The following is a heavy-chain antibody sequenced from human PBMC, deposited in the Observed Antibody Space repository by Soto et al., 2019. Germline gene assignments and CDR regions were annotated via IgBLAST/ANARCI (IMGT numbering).Heavy chain of an antibody. CDR1: GFTFSNAW. CDR3: TTHYYGSGSYSYYCDY. J-gene: IGHJ4*02. V-gene: IGHV3-15*01. Sequence: GGSLRLSCAASGFTFSNAWMSWVRQAPGKGLEWVGRIKSKTDGGTTDYAAPVKGRFTISRDDSKNTLYLQMNSLKTEDTAVYYCTTHYYGSGSYSYYCDYWGQGTLVTVSS. CDR2: IKSKTDGGTT. D-gene: IGHD3-10*01.